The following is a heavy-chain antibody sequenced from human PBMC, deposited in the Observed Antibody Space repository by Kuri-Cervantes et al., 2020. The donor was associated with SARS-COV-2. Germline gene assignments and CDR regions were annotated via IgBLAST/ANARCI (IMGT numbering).Heavy chain of an antibody. D-gene: IGHD4-11*01. J-gene: IGHJ4*02. Sequence: ASVKVSCKASGYTFTDYYMHWVRQAPGQGLEWMGWINPDSSGTDYAEKFQGRVTMTRDMSISTAYMELSSLRSEDTAVYYCATRDYKEYYFDYWGQGTLVTVSS. CDR2: INPDSSGT. V-gene: IGHV1-2*02. CDR1: GYTFTDYY. CDR3: ATRDYKEYYFDY.